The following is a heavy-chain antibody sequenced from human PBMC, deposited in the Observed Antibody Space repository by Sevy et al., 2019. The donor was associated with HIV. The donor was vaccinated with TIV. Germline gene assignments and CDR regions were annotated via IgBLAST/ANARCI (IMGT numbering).Heavy chain of an antibody. CDR1: GFTFSIYW. V-gene: IGHV3-7*01. J-gene: IGHJ3*02. Sequence: GGSLRLSCAASGFTFSIYWMSWVRQAPGKGLEWVANIRQDGSAKDYVDSVKGRFTISRDNAKNSLYLQMNSLRAEDTAVYYCARGEAAAFDIWGHGTMVTVSS. CDR2: IRQDGSAK. D-gene: IGHD1-26*01. CDR3: ARGEAAAFDI.